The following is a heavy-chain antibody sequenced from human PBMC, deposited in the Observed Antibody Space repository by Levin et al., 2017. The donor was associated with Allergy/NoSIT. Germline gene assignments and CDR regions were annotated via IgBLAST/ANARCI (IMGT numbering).Heavy chain of an antibody. V-gene: IGHV1-24*01. D-gene: IGHD3-10*01. CDR3: ATDRRTSMVRGYRDYYYGMDV. Sequence: GESLKISCQVSGYTLTELSMHWVRQAPGKGLEWMGGFDPEDGETIYAQKFQGRVTMTEDTSTDTAYMELSSLRSEDTAVYYCATDRRTSMVRGYRDYYYGMDVWGQGTTVTVSS. CDR2: FDPEDGET. J-gene: IGHJ6*02. CDR1: GYTLTELS.